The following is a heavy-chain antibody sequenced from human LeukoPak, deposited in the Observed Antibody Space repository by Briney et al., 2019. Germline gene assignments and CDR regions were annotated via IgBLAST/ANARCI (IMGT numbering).Heavy chain of an antibody. D-gene: IGHD5-24*01. Sequence: SETLSLTCTVSGGSISSGDYYWSWIRQPAGKGLEWIGRIYTSGSTNYNPSLKSRVTMSVDTSKNQFSLKLSSVTAADTAVYYRAREGIGRWLQFCDYWGQGTLVTVSS. CDR1: GGSISSGDYY. J-gene: IGHJ4*02. V-gene: IGHV4-61*02. CDR3: AREGIGRWLQFCDY. CDR2: IYTSGST.